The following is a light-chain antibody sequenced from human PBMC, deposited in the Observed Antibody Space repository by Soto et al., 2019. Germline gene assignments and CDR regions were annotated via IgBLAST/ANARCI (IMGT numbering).Light chain of an antibody. CDR2: EVT. CDR3: CSYVGSDTYVI. J-gene: IGLJ2*01. CDR1: DNDVGRYDY. Sequence: QSALTQPPSASGSLGLSVTLSCSGTDNDVGRYDYVSWYQQHPGKAPKLLIYEVTKRPSGVPDRFSASKSGNSASLTVSGLQDEDEADYYCCSYVGSDTYVIFGGGTKLTVL. V-gene: IGLV2-8*01.